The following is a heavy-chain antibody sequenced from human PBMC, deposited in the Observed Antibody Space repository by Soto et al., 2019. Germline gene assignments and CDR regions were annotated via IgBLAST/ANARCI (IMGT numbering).Heavy chain of an antibody. Sequence: EVQLVESGGGLVQPGGSLRLSCEASGLTFRNYDMHWVRQGTGKGLEWVSGISAAGDPDYADSVEGRFTISRENAQNSFFLQMNSLRFGDTAVYYCARTDRDFYGLDVWGQGTTVIVSS. CDR3: ARTDRDFYGLDV. V-gene: IGHV3-13*05. J-gene: IGHJ6*02. CDR1: GLTFRNYD. CDR2: ISAAGDP.